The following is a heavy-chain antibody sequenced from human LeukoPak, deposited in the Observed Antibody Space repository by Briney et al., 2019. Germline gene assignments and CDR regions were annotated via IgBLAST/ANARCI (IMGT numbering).Heavy chain of an antibody. Sequence: GASVKVSCKASGGTFSSYAISWVRQAPGQGLEWMGGIIPIFGTANYAQKFQGRVTITADESTSTAYMELRSLRSDDTAVYYCARDYYDSSGYLDFDYWGQGTLVTVSS. V-gene: IGHV1-69*13. J-gene: IGHJ4*02. D-gene: IGHD3-22*01. CDR2: IIPIFGTA. CDR1: GGTFSSYA. CDR3: ARDYYDSSGYLDFDY.